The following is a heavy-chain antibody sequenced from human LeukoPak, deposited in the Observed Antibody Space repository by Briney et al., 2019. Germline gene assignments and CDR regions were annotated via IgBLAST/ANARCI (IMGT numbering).Heavy chain of an antibody. CDR1: GFTFSSHN. D-gene: IGHD3-10*01. CDR3: GRTVDGVTGADY. Sequence: GGSLRLSCAASGFTFSSHNMIWVRQAPGKGLEGISYISTRSCNNYCADSVKGRFTISRDNAKNTLSLQMNSRGDNDTAGYYCGRTVDGVTGADYWGQGTLVTVSS. J-gene: IGHJ4*02. CDR2: ISTRSCNN. V-gene: IGHV3-48*02.